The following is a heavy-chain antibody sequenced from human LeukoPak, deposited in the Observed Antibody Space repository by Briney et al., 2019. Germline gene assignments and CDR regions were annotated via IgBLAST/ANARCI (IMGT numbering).Heavy chain of an antibody. CDR1: GLAFKNYW. J-gene: IGHJ1*01. V-gene: IGHV3-7*01. Sequence: GGSLRLSCLGTGLAFKNYWMNWVRQAPGKGLEWVANIHPDGGVKNYVDAVRGRFTISRDNAKNSLYLQLNNLRADDQALYYCASTFPVCGDGSCALGGQGILVIASS. D-gene: IGHD2-15*01. CDR3: ASTFPVCGDGSCAL. CDR2: IHPDGGVK.